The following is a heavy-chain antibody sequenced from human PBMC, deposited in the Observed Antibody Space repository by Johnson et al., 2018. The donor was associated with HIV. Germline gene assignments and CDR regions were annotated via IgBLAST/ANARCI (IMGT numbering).Heavy chain of an antibody. CDR1: GLTVSTNY. Sequence: VQLVESGGGLVQPGGSLRLSCAASGLTVSTNYMSWVRQTPGKGLEWVSVIDSGGKTYNADSVKGRFTISRDESKNTLYLQMNSLRAEDTAVYYCAKVISVEDDAFDIWGQGTMVTVSS. CDR2: IDSGGKT. V-gene: IGHV3-66*01. D-gene: IGHD3/OR15-3a*01. J-gene: IGHJ3*02. CDR3: AKVISVEDDAFDI.